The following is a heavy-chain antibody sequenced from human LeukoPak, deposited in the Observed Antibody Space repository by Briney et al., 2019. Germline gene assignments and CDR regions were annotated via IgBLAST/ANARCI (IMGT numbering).Heavy chain of an antibody. Sequence: GGSLRLSCAASGFTFSSYSMNWVRQAPGKGLEWVSSIRSSSSYIYYADSVKGRFTISRDNAKNSLYLQMNSLRAEDTAVYYCARSIVVVNIDYWGQGTLVTVSS. CDR3: ARSIVVVNIDY. CDR2: IRSSSSYI. J-gene: IGHJ4*02. V-gene: IGHV3-21*01. CDR1: GFTFSSYS. D-gene: IGHD3-22*01.